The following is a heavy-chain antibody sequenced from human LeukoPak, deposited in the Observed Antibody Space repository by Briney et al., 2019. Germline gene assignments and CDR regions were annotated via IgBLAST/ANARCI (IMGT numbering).Heavy chain of an antibody. CDR2: ISYDGRNK. V-gene: IGHV3-30*04. Sequence: GGSLRLSCAASGFTFSSYAMHWVRQATGKGLEWVAVISYDGRNKYYADSVRGRFTISRDNSKNTLYLQMNSLRAEDTAVYYCAREGCSSCLDYWGQGTLVTVSS. J-gene: IGHJ4*02. D-gene: IGHD6-13*01. CDR3: AREGCSSCLDY. CDR1: GFTFSSYA.